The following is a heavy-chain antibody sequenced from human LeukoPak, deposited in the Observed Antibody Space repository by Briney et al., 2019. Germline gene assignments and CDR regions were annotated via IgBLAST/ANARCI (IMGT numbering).Heavy chain of an antibody. D-gene: IGHD4-23*01. J-gene: IGHJ4*02. CDR1: GFPFSSYG. CDR3: EKDGRVTPPYYFDY. Sequence: GGSLSSSCAPSGFPFSSYGMHWVGQAPGKGLEWVAFIRFDGSNTYYADSVKGRFTISRDNSKNTLYLQMNSLRAEDTAVYYCEKDGRVTPPYYFDYWGQGTLVTVSS. V-gene: IGHV3-30*02. CDR2: IRFDGSNT.